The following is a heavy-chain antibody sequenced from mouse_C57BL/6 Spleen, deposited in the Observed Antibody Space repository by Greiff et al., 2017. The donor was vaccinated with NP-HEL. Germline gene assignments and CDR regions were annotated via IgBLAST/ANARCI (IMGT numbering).Heavy chain of an antibody. CDR3: ARSGGSSPFDY. D-gene: IGHD1-1*01. J-gene: IGHJ2*01. CDR1: GYAFTNYL. Sequence: QVQLQQSGAELVRPGTSVKVSCKASGYAFTNYLIEWVKQRPGQGLEWIGVINPGSGGTNYNEKFKGKATLTADKSSSTAYMQLSSLTSEDSAVYYCARSGGSSPFDYWGQGTTLTVSS. V-gene: IGHV1-54*01. CDR2: INPGSGGT.